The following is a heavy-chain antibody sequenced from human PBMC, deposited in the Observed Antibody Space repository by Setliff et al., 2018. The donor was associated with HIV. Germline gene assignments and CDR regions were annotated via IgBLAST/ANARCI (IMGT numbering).Heavy chain of an antibody. D-gene: IGHD2-15*01. J-gene: IGHJ4*02. Sequence: GGSLRLSCAASGFTFSSYSMNWVRQVPGKGLEWVSSISSSSSYIYYADSVKGRFTISRDNAKNSLYLQMNSLGAEDTAVYYCARDCSSGSCYAFDHWGQGILVTVSS. CDR3: ARDCSSGSCYAFDH. V-gene: IGHV3-21*06. CDR1: GFTFSSYS. CDR2: ISSSSSYI.